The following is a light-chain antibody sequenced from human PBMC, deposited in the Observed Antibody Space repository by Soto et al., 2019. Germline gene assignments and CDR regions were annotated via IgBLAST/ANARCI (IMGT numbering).Light chain of an antibody. J-gene: IGKJ4*01. Sequence: EIELTQSPATLSLSPGERATLSCRASQSVSSFLAWYQQKPGQAPRLLIYDASNMATGIPSRFSGSGSGTDFTLTISSLEPEDFAAYYCQQSSNWPLTFGGGTKVEIK. V-gene: IGKV3-11*01. CDR2: DAS. CDR1: QSVSSF. CDR3: QQSSNWPLT.